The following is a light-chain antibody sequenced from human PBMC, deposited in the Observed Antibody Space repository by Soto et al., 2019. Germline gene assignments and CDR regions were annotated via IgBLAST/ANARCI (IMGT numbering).Light chain of an antibody. J-gene: IGKJ5*01. CDR3: QQYGSSPQT. CDR1: QSVSNSY. CDR2: GAS. V-gene: IGKV3-20*01. Sequence: EFVLTQSPGTLSLSPGERATLSCRASQSVSNSYLAWYQQIPGQAPRLLIYGASTRATGIPDRFSGSGSGTDFTLTISRLEPEDFAVYYCQQYGSSPQTFGQGTRLEIK.